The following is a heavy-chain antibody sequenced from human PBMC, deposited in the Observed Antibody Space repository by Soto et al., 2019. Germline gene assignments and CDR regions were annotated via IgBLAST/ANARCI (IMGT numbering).Heavy chain of an antibody. CDR2: ISSDGSSA. CDR1: GFTFSNYA. Sequence: GGSLRLSCAASGFTFSNYAMNWVRQAPGKGLEWLSVISSDGSSANYADSVKGRFTVSRDNAKNTLFLQMNSLRVDDTGIYYCTRDRRISGFDPWGQGTLVTVSS. CDR3: TRDRRISGFDP. J-gene: IGHJ5*02. V-gene: IGHV3-23*01. D-gene: IGHD3-16*02.